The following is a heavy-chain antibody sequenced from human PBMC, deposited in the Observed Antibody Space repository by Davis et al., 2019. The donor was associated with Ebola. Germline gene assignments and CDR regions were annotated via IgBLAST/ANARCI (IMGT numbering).Heavy chain of an antibody. CDR2: INPRDDSI. D-gene: IGHD5-24*01. CDR3: VREGDGYKYFDL. CDR1: GYTFTGYY. V-gene: IGHV1-46*01. J-gene: IGHJ4*02. Sequence: AASVKVSCKASGYTFTGYYMHWVRQAPGQGLEWMGLINPRDDSISYAQKIRGRVTVTRDTSTSTVYMELSSLRSEDTAVYYCVREGDGYKYFDLWGQGTLVTVSS.